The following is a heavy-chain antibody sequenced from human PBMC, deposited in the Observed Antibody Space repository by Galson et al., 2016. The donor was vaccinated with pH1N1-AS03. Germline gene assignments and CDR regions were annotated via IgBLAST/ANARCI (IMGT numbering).Heavy chain of an antibody. CDR1: GFSHSASGVA. V-gene: IGHV2-5*02. Sequence: PALVKPTQTLTLTCTLSGFSHSASGVAVAWIRQPPGKALEWLALIYWDDDKRYSPSLRDKLTITKDSSTNQVVLTMTNMDPVDTATYYCAHRHSGNSHYFGYWGPGTLVTVSS. D-gene: IGHD4-23*01. CDR2: IYWDDDK. CDR3: AHRHSGNSHYFGY. J-gene: IGHJ4*02.